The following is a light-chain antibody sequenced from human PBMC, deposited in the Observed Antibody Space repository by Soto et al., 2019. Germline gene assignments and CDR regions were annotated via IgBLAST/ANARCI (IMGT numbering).Light chain of an antibody. CDR2: RTS. V-gene: IGKV3-15*01. Sequence: EGVTTQSPATLSVSPGERATLSCRASQNVGGDLAWYQQKPGQAPRLLIYRTSTRANGTTVRFSGSGSGTEFPLPIGSLQSEIFAVYYCQEYNGRSSLGQGTKVEIK. CDR3: QEYNGRSS. CDR1: QNVGGD. J-gene: IGKJ1*01.